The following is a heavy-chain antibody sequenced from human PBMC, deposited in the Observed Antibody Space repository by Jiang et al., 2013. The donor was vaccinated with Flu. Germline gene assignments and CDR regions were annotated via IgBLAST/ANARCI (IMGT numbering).Heavy chain of an antibody. CDR3: AACSSTSRDTAGAFDI. CDR1: GFSLSTSGVG. Sequence: KPTQTLTLTCTFSGFSLSTSGVGVGWIRQPPGKALEWLALIYWDDDKRYSPSLKSRLTITKDTSKNQVVLTMTNMDPVDTATYYCAACSSTSRDTAGAFDIWGQGTMVTVSS. V-gene: IGHV2-5*02. J-gene: IGHJ3*02. CDR2: IYWDDDK. D-gene: IGHD2-2*02.